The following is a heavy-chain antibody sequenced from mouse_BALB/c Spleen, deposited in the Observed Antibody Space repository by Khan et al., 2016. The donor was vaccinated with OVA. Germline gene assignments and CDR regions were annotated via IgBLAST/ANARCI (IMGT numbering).Heavy chain of an antibody. D-gene: IGHD1-1*01. Sequence: DLVKPGPSVKLSCKASGYTFTSYWINWLNQRPGQGLQWIGRIGPGSSNTYYNAMFKGQAALTVDTSSSLAYIQLSSLSSEDSAFFFGAREKYYGRRWDAMDYWGQGTSVTGSS. CDR3: AREKYYGRRWDAMDY. CDR1: GYTFTSYW. CDR2: IGPGSSNT. J-gene: IGHJ4*01. V-gene: IGHV1S41*01.